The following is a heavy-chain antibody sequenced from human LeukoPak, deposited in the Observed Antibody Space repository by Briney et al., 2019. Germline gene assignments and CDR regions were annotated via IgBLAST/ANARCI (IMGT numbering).Heavy chain of an antibody. CDR1: EFTFSSYA. Sequence: GGSLRLSCAASEFTFSSYAMHWVRQAPGKGLEWVAVISYDGSNKYYADSVKGRFTISRDNSKNTLYLQMNSLRVEDTAVYYCAKSWNYYDSSGDDALDIWGQGTMVTVSS. V-gene: IGHV3-30*04. CDR2: ISYDGSNK. CDR3: AKSWNYYDSSGDDALDI. J-gene: IGHJ3*02. D-gene: IGHD3-22*01.